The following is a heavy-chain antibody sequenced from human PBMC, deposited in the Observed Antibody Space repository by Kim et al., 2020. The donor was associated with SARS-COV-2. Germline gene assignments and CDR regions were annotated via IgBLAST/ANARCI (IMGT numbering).Heavy chain of an antibody. Sequence: ASVKVSCEASGYSFTSFAIQWVRQAPGQGLQWMGWINPDIGDSTLSQKFQGRVSITRDRSANRVYMELFSLRSEDSGIYYCARENGVVGAPRVGMDVWGPGTTVAVSS. CDR3: ARENGVVGAPRVGMDV. D-gene: IGHD1-26*01. J-gene: IGHJ6*02. CDR2: INPDIGDS. V-gene: IGHV1-3*01. CDR1: GYSFTSFA.